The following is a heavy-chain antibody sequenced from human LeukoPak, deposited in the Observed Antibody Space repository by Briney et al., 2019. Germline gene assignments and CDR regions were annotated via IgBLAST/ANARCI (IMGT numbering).Heavy chain of an antibody. D-gene: IGHD1-14*01. CDR1: GDSVSNNRAA. Sequence: SQTLSLTCAISGDSVSNNRAAWNWLRQSPSRGLEWLGRTYYKSRWDNDYAASVKSRITISPDTSKNQFSLQLNFVTPEDTAVYYCTRDATRTGWFDPWGQGTLVTVSS. J-gene: IGHJ5*02. V-gene: IGHV6-1*01. CDR3: TRDATRTGWFDP. CDR2: TYYKSRWDN.